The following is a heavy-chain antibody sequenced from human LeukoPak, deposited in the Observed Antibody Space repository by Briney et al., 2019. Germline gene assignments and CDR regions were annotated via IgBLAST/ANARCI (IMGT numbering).Heavy chain of an antibody. CDR2: IIPIFGTA. CDR3: ARSLRFLEWFPNFDY. CDR1: GGTFSSYA. D-gene: IGHD3-3*01. V-gene: IGHV1-69*13. J-gene: IGHJ4*02. Sequence: SVKVSCKASGGTFSSYAISWVRQAPGQGLEWMGGIIPIFGTANYAQKFQGRVTITADESTSTAYMELSSLRSEDTAVYYCARSLRFLEWFPNFDYWGQGTLVIVSS.